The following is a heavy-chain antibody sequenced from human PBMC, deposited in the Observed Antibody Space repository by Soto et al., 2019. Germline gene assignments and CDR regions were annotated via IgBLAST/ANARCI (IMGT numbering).Heavy chain of an antibody. V-gene: IGHV3-74*01. D-gene: IGHD2-21*01. J-gene: IGHJ1*01. Sequence: EVQLVESGGGLVQPGESLRLSCVASGCTFSRYWMNWVRQAPGKGLVWVSRISSDGSNTTYADSVKGRFTISRDHAKNTLYLQMNSLRVEDTAVYHCAREDSFDPFHHWGQGNLVTVSS. CDR2: ISSDGSNT. CDR1: GCTFSRYW. CDR3: AREDSFDPFHH.